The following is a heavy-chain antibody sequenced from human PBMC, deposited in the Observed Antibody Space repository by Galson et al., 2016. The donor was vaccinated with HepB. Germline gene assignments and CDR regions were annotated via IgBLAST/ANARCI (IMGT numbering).Heavy chain of an antibody. CDR2: ISTSSWSI. CDR1: GFTFRNYG. Sequence: SLRLSCAASGFTFRNYGMNWVRQAPGKGLEWVSYISTSSWSIYYADSVKGRFPISRDNAKDSLYLQMNSLRDEDTAVYYCARAVEDAFDIWGQGTMVTVSS. CDR3: ARAVEDAFDI. V-gene: IGHV3-48*02. J-gene: IGHJ3*02. D-gene: IGHD2-2*01.